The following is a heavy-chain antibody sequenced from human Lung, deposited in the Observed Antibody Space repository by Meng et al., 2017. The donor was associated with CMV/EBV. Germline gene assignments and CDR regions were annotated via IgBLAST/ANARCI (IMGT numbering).Heavy chain of an antibody. J-gene: IGHJ4*02. CDR3: AKGACSTSCFGELTAFDY. V-gene: IGHV3-33*06. Sequence: GESLKIPCAASGFTFSSYGMHWVRQAPGKGLEWVAVIWYDGSNKYYADSVKGRFTISRDNSKNTLYLQMNSLRVEDTAVYYCAKGACSTSCFGELTAFDYWXQGTLVXVSS. CDR2: IWYDGSNK. CDR1: GFTFSSYG. D-gene: IGHD2-2*01.